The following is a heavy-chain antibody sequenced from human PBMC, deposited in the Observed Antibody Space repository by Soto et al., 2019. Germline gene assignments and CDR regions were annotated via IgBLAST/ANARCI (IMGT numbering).Heavy chain of an antibody. CDR2: IYHGGST. CDR1: GGSIRGDNYY. Sequence: PSETLSLTCSVSGGSIRGDNYYWGWIRQHPGKGLEWIGFIYHGGSTYYNPSLKSRATISVATSENQFSLKLNSVTAADTAVYFCARDGTGDYGSGSSTYFDYWGQGALVTVPQ. CDR3: ARDGTGDYGSGSSTYFDY. D-gene: IGHD3-10*01. V-gene: IGHV4-31*03. J-gene: IGHJ4*01.